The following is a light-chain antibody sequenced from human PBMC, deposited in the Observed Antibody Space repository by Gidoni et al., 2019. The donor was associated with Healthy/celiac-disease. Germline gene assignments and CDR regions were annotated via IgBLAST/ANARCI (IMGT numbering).Light chain of an antibody. V-gene: IGLV2-23*01. Sequence: QSALTQPPSVSGSPGQSITISCTGTSSDVGSYNLVSWYQQHPGKAPKLMIYEGSKRPSGVSNRFSGSKSGNTASLTISGLQAEDEADYYCCSYAGSSTPRVFGGGTKLTVL. CDR2: EGS. CDR3: CSYAGSSTPRV. J-gene: IGLJ3*02. CDR1: SSDVGSYNL.